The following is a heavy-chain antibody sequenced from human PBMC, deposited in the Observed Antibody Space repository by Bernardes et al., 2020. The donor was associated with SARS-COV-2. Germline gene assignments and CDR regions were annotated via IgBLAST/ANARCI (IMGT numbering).Heavy chain of an antibody. V-gene: IGHV1-8*01. Sequence: ASVKVSCKASGYSFGSNDINWVRQAPGQGLQWMGWMNPNSGNTGYAPMFRGRVTMTRNISTSTAYMELSGLKSDDTAVYFCARDVGWYFYDSGYFHPVWFDPWGQGTPVTVSS. CDR1: GYSFGSND. D-gene: IGHD3-22*01. CDR3: ARDVGWYFYDSGYFHPVWFDP. CDR2: MNPNSGNT. J-gene: IGHJ5*02.